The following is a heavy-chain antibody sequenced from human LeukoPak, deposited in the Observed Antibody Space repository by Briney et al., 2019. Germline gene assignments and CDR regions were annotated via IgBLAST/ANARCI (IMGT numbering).Heavy chain of an antibody. V-gene: IGHV3-23*01. CDR1: GFTFSTYT. J-gene: IGHJ4*02. Sequence: GGSLRLSCAASGFTFSTYTMGWVRQAPGKGLEWVSDINPSGGSTYYTDSVRGRFTISRDNFENTLYLQMNSLRAEDTANYYCTKAGDVSSYDYWGQGNLVTVSS. D-gene: IGHD6-6*01. CDR2: INPSGGST. CDR3: TKAGDVSSYDY.